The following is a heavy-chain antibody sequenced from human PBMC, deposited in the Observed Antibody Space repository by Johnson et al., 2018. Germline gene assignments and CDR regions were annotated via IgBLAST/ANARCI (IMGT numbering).Heavy chain of an antibody. CDR2: ISYDGSNK. D-gene: IGHD3-16*02. CDR3: ARSDYDYVWGSYRPAPAEYFQH. V-gene: IGHV3-30*03. Sequence: QVQLVQSGGGVVQPGRALRLSCAASGFTFSSHGMHWVRQAPGTGLEWVALISYDGSNKYYADSVKGRFIISRDNAKNSLYLQMNSLRAEDTAVYYCARSDYDYVWGSYRPAPAEYFQHWGQGTLVTVSS. J-gene: IGHJ1*01. CDR1: GFTFSSHG.